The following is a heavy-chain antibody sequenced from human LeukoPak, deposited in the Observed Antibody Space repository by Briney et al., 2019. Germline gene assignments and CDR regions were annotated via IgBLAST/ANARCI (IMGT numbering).Heavy chain of an antibody. D-gene: IGHD2-15*01. J-gene: IGHJ4*02. CDR2: ISSSGSTI. CDR3: ARELVVQDY. Sequence: GGSLRLSCAASGFTFSSYEMNWVRQAPGKGLEWVSYISSSGSTIYYADSVKGRFTISRDNAKNSLYLQMNSLRAEDTAVYYCARELVVQDYWGQGTLVTVSS. CDR1: GFTFSSYE. V-gene: IGHV3-48*03.